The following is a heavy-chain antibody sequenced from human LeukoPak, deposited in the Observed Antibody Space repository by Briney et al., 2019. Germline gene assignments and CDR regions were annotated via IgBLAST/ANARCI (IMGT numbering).Heavy chain of an antibody. CDR2: ISAYNGNT. D-gene: IGHD3-9*01. J-gene: IGHJ5*02. Sequence: ASVNVSYKASGYTFTSYGISWVRQAPGQGLEWMGWISAYNGNTNYAQKLQGRVTMTTDTSTSTAYMELRSLRSDDTAVYYCARDTNYDILTGYFQFDPWGQGTLVTVSS. V-gene: IGHV1-18*01. CDR3: ARDTNYDILTGYFQFDP. CDR1: GYTFTSYG.